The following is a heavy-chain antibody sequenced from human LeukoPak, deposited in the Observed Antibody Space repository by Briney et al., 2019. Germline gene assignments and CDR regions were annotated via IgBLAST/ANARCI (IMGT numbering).Heavy chain of an antibody. CDR3: ARDYSVSYYYDSSGYYHHFDY. V-gene: IGHV4-38-2*02. CDR1: GYSISSGYY. Sequence: SETLSLTCTVSGYSISSGYYWGWIRQPPGKGLERIGSIYHSGSTYYNPSLKSRVTISVDTSKNQFSLKLSSVTAADTAVYYCARDYSVSYYYDSSGYYHHFDYWGQGTLVTVSS. J-gene: IGHJ4*02. CDR2: IYHSGST. D-gene: IGHD3-22*01.